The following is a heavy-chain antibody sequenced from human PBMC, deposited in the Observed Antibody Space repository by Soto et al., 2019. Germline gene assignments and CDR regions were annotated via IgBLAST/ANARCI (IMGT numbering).Heavy chain of an antibody. D-gene: IGHD2-15*01. J-gene: IGHJ6*02. V-gene: IGHV1-69*02. CDR2: TIPILGIA. CDR3: ADLAVADTGMDV. CDR1: GGTFSSYP. Sequence: QVQLVQSGAEVKKPGSSVKVSCKASGGTFSSYPISWVRQAPGQGLEWMGRTIPILGIANYAQKFQGRVTITADKSTSTAYMELISLRSEDTGVYYCADLAVADTGMDVWGQGTTVTVSS.